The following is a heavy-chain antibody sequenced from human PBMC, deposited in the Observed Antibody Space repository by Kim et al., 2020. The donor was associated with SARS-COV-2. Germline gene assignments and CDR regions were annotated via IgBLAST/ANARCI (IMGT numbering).Heavy chain of an antibody. CDR1: GYTFTNYG. V-gene: IGHV1-18*01. CDR2: ISAYNGNT. Sequence: ASVKVSCKASGYTFTNYGISWVRQAPGQGLEWMGWISAYNGNTNYAQNLQGRVALTTDSSTSTAYMDLRSLRSDDTAVYYCARDSLRFLEWLLLSQGAFDFWGQGTMVTVSS. D-gene: IGHD3-3*01. CDR3: ARDSLRFLEWLLLSQGAFDF. J-gene: IGHJ3*01.